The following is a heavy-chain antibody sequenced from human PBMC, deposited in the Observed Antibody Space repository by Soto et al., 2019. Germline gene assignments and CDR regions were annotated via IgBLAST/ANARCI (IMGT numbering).Heavy chain of an antibody. V-gene: IGHV3-23*01. J-gene: IGHJ4*02. CDR1: GFTFSSYA. CDR2: ISGSGGNT. CDR3: AKVPNSGSYFYFDY. D-gene: IGHD1-26*01. Sequence: GGSLRLSCAASGFTFSSYAMGWVRQSPGGGLEWVSAISGSGGNTYYPDSVKGRFTISRDNSESTLYLQMNSLRAEDTALYYCAKVPNSGSYFYFDYWGLGTLVTVAS.